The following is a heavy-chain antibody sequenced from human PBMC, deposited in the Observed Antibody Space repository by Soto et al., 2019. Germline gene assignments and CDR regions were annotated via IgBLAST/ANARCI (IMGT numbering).Heavy chain of an antibody. CDR2: VSPYDGYT. CDR1: GYAFSSYG. CDR3: ARDGAMRDYPYYYYYYGMDV. D-gene: IGHD2-2*01. Sequence: ASVKVSCKASGYAFSSYGINWVRQAPGQGLEWLGWVSPYDGYTNYAQILQGRVSMTTDTSTKTAYMEVRSLRSDDTAVYYCARDGAMRDYPYYYYYYGMDVWGQGTTVTVSS. J-gene: IGHJ6*02. V-gene: IGHV1-18*01.